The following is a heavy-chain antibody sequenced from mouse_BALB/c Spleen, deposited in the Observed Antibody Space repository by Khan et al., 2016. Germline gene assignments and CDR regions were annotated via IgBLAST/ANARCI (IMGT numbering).Heavy chain of an antibody. CDR3: ASSRGSSYDYYAMDY. J-gene: IGHJ4*01. D-gene: IGHD1-1*01. V-gene: IGHV9-2-1*01. CDR1: GYTFKDYS. Sequence: QIQLVQSGPELKKPGETVKISCKASGYTFKDYSMHWVKQAPGKGLKWMGWINTETGEPTYADDFKGRFAFSLETSASTAYLQINNLKNEDTATYFVASSRGSSYDYYAMDYWGQGTSVTVSS. CDR2: INTETGEP.